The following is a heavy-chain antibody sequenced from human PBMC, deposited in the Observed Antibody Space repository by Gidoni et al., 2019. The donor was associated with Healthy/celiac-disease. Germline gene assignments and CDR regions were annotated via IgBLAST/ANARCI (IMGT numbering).Heavy chain of an antibody. D-gene: IGHD3-22*01. V-gene: IGHV1-24*01. J-gene: IGHJ3*02. Sequence: QVQLVQSGAEVQKPVASVKVSCKVSGYTLTELSMHWVRQAPGKGLEWMGGFDPEDGETIYAQKFQGRVTMTEDTSTDKAYMELSSLRSEDTAVYYCATYYYDSSGYYYGAFDIWGQGTMVTVAS. CDR2: FDPEDGET. CDR3: ATYYYDSSGYYYGAFDI. CDR1: GYTLTELS.